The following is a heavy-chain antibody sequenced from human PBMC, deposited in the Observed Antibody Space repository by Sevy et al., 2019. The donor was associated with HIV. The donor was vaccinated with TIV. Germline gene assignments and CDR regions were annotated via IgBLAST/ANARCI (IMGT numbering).Heavy chain of an antibody. J-gene: IGHJ4*02. CDR2: ISSSSSYI. D-gene: IGHD2-8*01. CDR1: GFTFSSYS. V-gene: IGHV3-21*01. CDR3: ARDRYCTNGVCREIDY. Sequence: GGSLRLSCAASGFTFSSYSMNWVRQAPGKGLEWVSCISSSSSYIYYADSVKGRFTISRDNAKNSLYLQMNSLRAEDTAVYYCARDRYCTNGVCREIDYWGQGTLVTVSS.